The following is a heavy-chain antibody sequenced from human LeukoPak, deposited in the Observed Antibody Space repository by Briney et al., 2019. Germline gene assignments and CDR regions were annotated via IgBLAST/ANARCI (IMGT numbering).Heavy chain of an antibody. J-gene: IGHJ5*02. D-gene: IGHD6-19*01. V-gene: IGHV4-59*12. Sequence: SETLSLTCTVSGGSMSSYFWSWIRQPPGKGLEWIGYIYHSGSTYYNPSLKSRVTISVDRSKNQFSLKLSSVTAADTAVYYCARGAVAGQNWFDPWGQGTLVTVSS. CDR1: GGSMSSYF. CDR2: IYHSGST. CDR3: ARGAVAGQNWFDP.